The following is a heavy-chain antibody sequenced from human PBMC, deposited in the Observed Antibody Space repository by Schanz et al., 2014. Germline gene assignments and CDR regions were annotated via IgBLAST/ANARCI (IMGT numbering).Heavy chain of an antibody. D-gene: IGHD2-2*03. Sequence: QVQVVQSGGGLVKPGGSLRLSCAASGFVFGDYYMTWIRQAPGKGLEWLSYISDSGTYTNYADSVKGRFTISRDNAKSSLYLQMNSLRAEDTAVYYCARAGYCTSVSCSLFVSDYWGQGTLVNVSS. V-gene: IGHV3-11*05. CDR3: ARAGYCTSVSCSLFVSDY. J-gene: IGHJ4*02. CDR2: ISDSGTYT. CDR1: GFVFGDYY.